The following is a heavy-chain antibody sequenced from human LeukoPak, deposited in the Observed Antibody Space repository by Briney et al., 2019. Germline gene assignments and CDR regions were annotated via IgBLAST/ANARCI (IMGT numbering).Heavy chain of an antibody. D-gene: IGHD1-26*01. J-gene: IGHJ4*02. Sequence: ASVKVSCKASGYTFTSYYMHWVRQAPGQGLEWMGIINPSGGSTSYAQKFQGRVTMTRDTSTSTVYMELSSLRSEDTAVYYSARDGWELMFLDYWGQGTLVTVSS. CDR2: INPSGGST. CDR1: GYTFTSYY. CDR3: ARDGWELMFLDY. V-gene: IGHV1-46*01.